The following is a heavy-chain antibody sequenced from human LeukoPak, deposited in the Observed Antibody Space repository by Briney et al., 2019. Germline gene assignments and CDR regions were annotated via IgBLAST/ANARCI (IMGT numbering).Heavy chain of an antibody. CDR2: IRYDVSDK. CDR1: GFTFLTYG. Sequence: GGSLRLSWAASGFTFLTYGMHWVRQAPGKGLEWVASIRYDVSDKYYADAVKGRFTISRDNSKKTLYLQMNSLRAEETAVYYCAKAQKRDILTGYYTAFDSWGQGTLVTVSS. V-gene: IGHV3-30*02. CDR3: AKAQKRDILTGYYTAFDS. D-gene: IGHD3-9*01. J-gene: IGHJ4*02.